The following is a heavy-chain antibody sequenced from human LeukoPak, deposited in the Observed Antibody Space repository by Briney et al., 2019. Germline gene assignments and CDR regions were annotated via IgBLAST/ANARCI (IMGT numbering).Heavy chain of an antibody. CDR3: ATSGYDSSGYYLLQGDY. CDR2: ISWNSGSI. V-gene: IGHV3-9*01. Sequence: PGGSLRLSCAASGFTFDDYAMHWVRQAPGKGLEWVSGISWNSGSIGYADSVKGRFTISRDNAKNSLYLQMNSLRAEDTAVYYCATSGYDSSGYYLLQGDYWGQGTLVTVSS. D-gene: IGHD3-22*01. J-gene: IGHJ4*02. CDR1: GFTFDDYA.